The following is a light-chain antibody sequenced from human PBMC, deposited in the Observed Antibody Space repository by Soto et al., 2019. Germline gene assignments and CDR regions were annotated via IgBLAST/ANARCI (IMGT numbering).Light chain of an antibody. CDR2: DAS. Sequence: DIQVTQSPSTLSASVGDRVTITCRASQTISTWLAWYQQKPGKAPELLIYDASTLESGVPSRFSGSGSGTEFSLTISSLQPDDFATYYCQTYSSAPLTFGQGTKVDIK. J-gene: IGKJ4*01. CDR1: QTISTW. CDR3: QTYSSAPLT. V-gene: IGKV1-5*01.